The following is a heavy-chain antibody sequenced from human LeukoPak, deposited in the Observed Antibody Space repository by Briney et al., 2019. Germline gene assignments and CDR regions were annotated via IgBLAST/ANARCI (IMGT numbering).Heavy chain of an antibody. D-gene: IGHD2-2*03. J-gene: IGHJ6*03. V-gene: IGHV1-69*05. CDR2: IIPIFGTA. Sequence: GASVKVSCKASGGTFSSYAISWVRQAPGQGLEWMGGIIPIFGTANYAQKFQGRVTITTDESTSTAYMELSSLRSEDTAVYYCARGPSVGSTVYYYYYYMDVWGKGTTVTVSS. CDR3: ARGPSVGSTVYYYYYYMDV. CDR1: GGTFSSYA.